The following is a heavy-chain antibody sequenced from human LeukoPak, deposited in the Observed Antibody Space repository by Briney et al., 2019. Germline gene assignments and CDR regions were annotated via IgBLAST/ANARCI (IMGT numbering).Heavy chain of an antibody. J-gene: IGHJ4*02. CDR3: ASRGGYCSGRSCYGAFDY. CDR1: GGTFTSYA. CDR2: IIPIFGTA. Sequence: SVKVSCKASGGTFTSYAISWVRQAPGQGLEWMGGIIPIFGTANYAQKFQGRVTITADKSTSTAYMELSSLRSEDTAVYYCASRGGYCSGRSCYGAFDYWGQGTLVTVS. V-gene: IGHV1-69*06. D-gene: IGHD2-15*01.